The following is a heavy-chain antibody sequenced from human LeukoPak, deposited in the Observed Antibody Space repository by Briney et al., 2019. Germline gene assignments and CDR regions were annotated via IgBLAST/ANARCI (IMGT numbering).Heavy chain of an antibody. CDR3: AREGVATITGFQVY. Sequence: PGGSLRLSCAASGFTFSSYSMNWVRQAPGKGLEWVSSISSSSSYIYYADSVKGRFTISRDNAKNTLYLQMNSLRAEDTAVYYCAREGVATITGFQVYWGQGTLVTVSS. D-gene: IGHD5-24*01. J-gene: IGHJ4*02. CDR1: GFTFSSYS. V-gene: IGHV3-21*04. CDR2: ISSSSSYI.